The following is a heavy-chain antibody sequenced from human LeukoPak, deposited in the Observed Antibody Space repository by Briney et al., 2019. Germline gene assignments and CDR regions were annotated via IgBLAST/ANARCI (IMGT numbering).Heavy chain of an antibody. V-gene: IGHV3-23*01. CDR2: ISGSGDRT. CDR3: AKEAHGVLPIAFDV. Sequence: GGSLSLSRAASGFTFNIYAMTWVRQAPGKGLEWVSGISGSGDRTYYVDSVKGRFTISRDNSRNTLYLQLNSLRAEDTALYYCAKEAHGVLPIAFDVWGPGTMVTVSS. D-gene: IGHD3-3*01. CDR1: GFTFNIYA. J-gene: IGHJ3*01.